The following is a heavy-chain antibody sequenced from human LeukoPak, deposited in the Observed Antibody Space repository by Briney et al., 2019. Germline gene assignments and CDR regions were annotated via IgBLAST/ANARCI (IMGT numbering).Heavy chain of an antibody. Sequence: ASMKVSCKASGYTFTGYYMHWVRQAPGQGLEWMGWINPNSGGTNYAQKFQGRVTMTRDTSISTAYMELSRLRSDDTAVYYCARAIQGYCSSTSCYRGDYWGQGTLVTVSS. V-gene: IGHV1-2*02. D-gene: IGHD2-2*02. CDR3: ARAIQGYCSSTSCYRGDY. CDR1: GYTFTGYY. CDR2: INPNSGGT. J-gene: IGHJ4*02.